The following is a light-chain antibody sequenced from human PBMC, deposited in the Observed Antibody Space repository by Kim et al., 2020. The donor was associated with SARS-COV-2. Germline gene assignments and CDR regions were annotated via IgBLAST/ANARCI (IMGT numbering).Light chain of an antibody. CDR3: VAWDDSLNGYV. CDR2: SNI. CDR1: SSNIGRNV. Sequence: GQTITISCSGGSSNIGRNVVNWHQQVPGTAPKLLIYSNIQRPSGVPDRFSGSKSGTSASLAISGLQSGDEADYYCVAWDDSLNGYVFGTGTKVTV. J-gene: IGLJ1*01. V-gene: IGLV1-44*01.